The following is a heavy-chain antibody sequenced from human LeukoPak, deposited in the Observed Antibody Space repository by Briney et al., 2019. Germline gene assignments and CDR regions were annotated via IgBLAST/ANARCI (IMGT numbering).Heavy chain of an antibody. J-gene: IGHJ6*02. Sequence: PSETLCLTCAVSGGSISSDGYSWSWIRQPPGKGLEWIGYIYRTGDSNHNPSLKSRVTMSVDTSKNQFSLKLSSVTAADTAVYYCARAGYCSSTSCDSSYYYYGMDVWGQGTTVTVSS. CDR3: ARAGYCSSTSCDSSYYYYGMDV. D-gene: IGHD2-2*02. CDR1: GGSISSDGYS. V-gene: IGHV4-61*08. CDR2: IYRTGDS.